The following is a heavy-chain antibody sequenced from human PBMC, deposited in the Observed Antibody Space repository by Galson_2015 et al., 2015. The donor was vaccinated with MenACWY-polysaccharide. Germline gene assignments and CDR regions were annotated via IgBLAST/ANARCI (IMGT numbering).Heavy chain of an antibody. D-gene: IGHD1-14*01. V-gene: IGHV1-3*04. CDR2: INTGNGKT. CDR1: GYSFSLHG. CDR3: AREATPLYKLTSVLINLLDP. J-gene: IGHJ5*02. Sequence: SVKVSCKASGYSFSLHGIHWVRQAPGQGPEWMGYINTGNGKTKYSRKFQGRVTITRDNSASTSSMELTGLRSEDTGVYFCAREATPLYKLTSVLINLLDPWGPGTLVTVSS.